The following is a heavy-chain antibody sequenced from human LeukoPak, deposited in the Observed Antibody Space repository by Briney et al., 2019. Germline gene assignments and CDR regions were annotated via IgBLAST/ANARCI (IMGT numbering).Heavy chain of an antibody. CDR2: IYYSGST. J-gene: IGHJ6*02. CDR1: GGSISSSSYY. Sequence: PSETLSLTCTVSGGSISSSSYYWGWIRQPPGKGLEWIGSIYYSGSTYYNPSLKSRVTISVDTSKNQFSLKLSSVTAADTAVYYCARVVKSIAAAGRGGDYYYGMDVWGQGTTVTVSS. D-gene: IGHD6-13*01. V-gene: IGHV4-39*01. CDR3: ARVVKSIAAAGRGGDYYYGMDV.